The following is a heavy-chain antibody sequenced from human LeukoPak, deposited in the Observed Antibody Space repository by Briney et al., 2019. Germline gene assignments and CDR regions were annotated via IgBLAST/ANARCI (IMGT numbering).Heavy chain of an antibody. CDR3: ARDGYCSSTSCYFSYYYGMDV. V-gene: IGHV3-21*01. Sequence: PGGSLRLSCAASGFTFSSYSMNWVRQAPGKGLEWVSSISSSSSYIYYADSVKGRFTISRDNAKNSLYLQMNGLRAEDTAVYYCARDGYCSSTSCYFSYYYGMDVWGQGTTVTVSS. J-gene: IGHJ6*02. CDR2: ISSSSSYI. D-gene: IGHD2-2*01. CDR1: GFTFSSYS.